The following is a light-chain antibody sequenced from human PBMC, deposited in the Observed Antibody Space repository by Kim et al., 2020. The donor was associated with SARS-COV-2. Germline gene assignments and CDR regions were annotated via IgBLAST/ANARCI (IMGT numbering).Light chain of an antibody. J-gene: IGKJ1*01. CDR1: QSVSSNY. CDR3: QQYSSSPAT. V-gene: IGKV3-20*01. CDR2: GAS. Sequence: SPGEGAALASRAGQSVSSNYLAWYQQKPGQAPRLLIYGASSRATGIPDRFSGSGSGTDFTLTITRLEPEDFAVYYCQQYSSSPATFGQGTKVDIK.